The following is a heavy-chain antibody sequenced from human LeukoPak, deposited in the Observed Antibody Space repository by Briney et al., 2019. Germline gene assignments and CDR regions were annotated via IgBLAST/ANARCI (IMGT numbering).Heavy chain of an antibody. Sequence: GGSLRLSCAASGFSFDTYAMHWVRQAPGQGLEWVALIWHDGSHKFYSNSVRGQFTISRDNSKNTVYLQMNNLRPDDTAVYYCAREIFASGSYPDFWGQGTLVTVSS. CDR3: AREIFASGSYPDF. CDR2: IWHDGSHK. J-gene: IGHJ4*02. CDR1: GFSFDTYA. V-gene: IGHV3-33*01. D-gene: IGHD3-10*01.